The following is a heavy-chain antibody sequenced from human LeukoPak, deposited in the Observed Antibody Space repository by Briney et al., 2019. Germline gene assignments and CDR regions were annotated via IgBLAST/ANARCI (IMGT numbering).Heavy chain of an antibody. D-gene: IGHD5-12*01. CDR1: GFSFNAYW. V-gene: IGHV3-7*01. J-gene: IGHJ4*02. CDR2: INPAGSET. Sequence: GGSLRLSCAASGFSFNAYWMAWVRQAPGTGLEWVANINPAGSETFHVDPVKGRFSISRDHAKNLVYLQMNSLRAEDTAVYYCAAFGLVAAFELWGQGTLVTVCS. CDR3: AAFGLVAAFEL.